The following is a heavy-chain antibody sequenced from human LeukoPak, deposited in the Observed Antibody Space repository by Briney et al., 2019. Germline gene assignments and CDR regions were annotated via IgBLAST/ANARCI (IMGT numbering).Heavy chain of an antibody. J-gene: IGHJ4*02. CDR3: AKEAGGYCSSTSCPYFGY. V-gene: IGHV3-30*02. D-gene: IGHD2-2*01. Sequence: GGSLRLSCAASGFTFSSYGMHWVRQAPGKGLEWVAFIRYDGSNKYYADSVKGRFTISRDNSKNTLYLQMNSLRAEDTAVYYCAKEAGGYCSSTSCPYFGYWGQGTLVTVSS. CDR2: IRYDGSNK. CDR1: GFTFSSYG.